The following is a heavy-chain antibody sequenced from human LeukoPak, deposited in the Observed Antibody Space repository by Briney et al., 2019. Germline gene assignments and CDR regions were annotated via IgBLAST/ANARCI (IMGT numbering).Heavy chain of an antibody. CDR1: GYTFTSYG. CDR3: ASAYCGGDCYSGPGDY. D-gene: IGHD2-21*02. J-gene: IGHJ4*02. CDR2: INPNSGGT. V-gene: IGHV1-2*06. Sequence: ASVKVSCKASGYTFTSYGISWVRQAPGQGLEWMGRINPNSGGTNYAQKFQGRVTMTRDTSISTAYMELSRPRSDDTAVYYCASAYCGGDCYSGPGDYWGQGTLVTVSS.